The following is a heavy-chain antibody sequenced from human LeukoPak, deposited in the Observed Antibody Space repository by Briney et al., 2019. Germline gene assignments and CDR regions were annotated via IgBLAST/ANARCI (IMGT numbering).Heavy chain of an antibody. Sequence: SETLSLTCAVYGGSSSGYYWSWIRQPAGKGLEWIERIHTSGSTNYNPSLKSRVTLSVDTSKNQFSLKLSSVTAADTAVYYCARVPRTTVTTYYYGMDVWGQGTTVTVSS. CDR3: ARVPRTTVTTYYYGMDV. D-gene: IGHD4-17*01. V-gene: IGHV4-59*10. CDR1: GGSSSGYY. J-gene: IGHJ6*02. CDR2: IHTSGST.